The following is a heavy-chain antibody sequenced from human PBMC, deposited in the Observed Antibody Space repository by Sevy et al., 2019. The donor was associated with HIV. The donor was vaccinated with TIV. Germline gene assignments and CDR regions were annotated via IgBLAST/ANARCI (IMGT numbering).Heavy chain of an antibody. CDR1: GGSISSSSYY. V-gene: IGHV4-39*01. Sequence: SETLSLTCTVSGGSISSSSYYWGWIRQPPGKGLEWIGSIYYSGSTYYNPSLKSRVTISVDTSKNQFSLKLSSVTAADTAVYYCARLKLGTIFGVVLPGAFDYWGQGTLVTVSS. CDR2: IYYSGST. J-gene: IGHJ4*02. CDR3: ARLKLGTIFGVVLPGAFDY. D-gene: IGHD3-3*01.